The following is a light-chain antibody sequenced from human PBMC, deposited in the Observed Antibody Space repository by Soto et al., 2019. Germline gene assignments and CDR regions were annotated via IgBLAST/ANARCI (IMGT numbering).Light chain of an antibody. J-gene: IGKJ1*01. Sequence: EVVMTQSPATLSVSPGERVTLSCRASQSINAHLAWYQQKPGQAPRRLIHGASTRATGIPARFSGSGFGTEFILPISSLESEDFAVYYCQQYNTWLWTFGQGTKVEIQ. CDR1: QSINAH. CDR2: GAS. CDR3: QQYNTWLWT. V-gene: IGKV3-15*01.